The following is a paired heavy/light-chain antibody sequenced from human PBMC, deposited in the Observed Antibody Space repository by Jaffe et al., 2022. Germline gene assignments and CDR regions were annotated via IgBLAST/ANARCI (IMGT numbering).Heavy chain of an antibody. CDR2: INSDGSST. CDR3: ARDGGTYYDYIWGSYRYPNFDY. V-gene: IGHV3-74*01. J-gene: IGHJ4*02. CDR1: GFTFSSYW. Sequence: EVQLVESGGGLVQPGGSLRLSCAASGFTFSSYWMHWVRQAPGKGLVWVSRINSDGSSTSYADSVKGRFTISRDNAKNTLYLQMNSLRAEDTAVYYCARDGGTYYDYIWGSYRYPNFDYWGQGTLVTVSS. D-gene: IGHD3-16*02.
Light chain of an antibody. Sequence: DIQMTQSPSSLSASVGDRVTITCRASQSISSYLNWYQQKPGKAPKLLIYAASSLQSGVPSRFSGSGSGTDFTLTISSLQPEDFATYYCQQSYSTSTWTFGQGTKVEIK. J-gene: IGKJ1*01. CDR2: AAS. V-gene: IGKV1-39*01. CDR3: QQSYSTSTWT. CDR1: QSISSY.